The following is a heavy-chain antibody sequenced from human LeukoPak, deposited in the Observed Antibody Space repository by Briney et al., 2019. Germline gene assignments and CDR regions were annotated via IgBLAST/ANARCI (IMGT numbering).Heavy chain of an antibody. Sequence: GGSLRLSCAASGFTFSSYWMSWVRQAPGKGLEWVANIKQDGSEKYYVDSVKGRFTISRDNAKNSLYLQMSSLRAEDTAVYYCARVVGLRYFDWLPHFDYWGQGTLVTVSS. CDR3: ARVVGLRYFDWLPHFDY. J-gene: IGHJ4*02. D-gene: IGHD3-9*01. CDR1: GFTFSSYW. CDR2: IKQDGSEK. V-gene: IGHV3-7*03.